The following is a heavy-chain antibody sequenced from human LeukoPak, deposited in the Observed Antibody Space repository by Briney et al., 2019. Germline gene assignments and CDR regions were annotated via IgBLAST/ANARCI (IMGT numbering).Heavy chain of an antibody. CDR2: IRSYNGNT. V-gene: IGHV1-18*04. J-gene: IGHJ4*02. CDR3: ARDIRDIVVVVAATDTQFDY. D-gene: IGHD2-15*01. CDR1: GYTFTSYC. Sequence: GASVKVSCKASGYTFTSYCISWVRQAPGQGLEWMGWIRSYNGNTNYAQKRQGKVTMTTDTSTSTAYMELRSLRSDDTAVYYCARDIRDIVVVVAATDTQFDYWGQGTLVTVSS.